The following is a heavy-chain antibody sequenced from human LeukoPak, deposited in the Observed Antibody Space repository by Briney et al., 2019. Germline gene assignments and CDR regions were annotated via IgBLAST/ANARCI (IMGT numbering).Heavy chain of an antibody. CDR2: INPNSGDT. CDR1: GYTFSGRY. Sequence: GASVKVSCKASGYTFSGRYILWVRQAPGQGLEWMGRINPNSGDTNYAQKFQGRVTMTRDASISTTYMELSRLTSDDTAVYYCAIPNYYHGDWGQGALVTVSS. J-gene: IGHJ4*02. CDR3: AIPNYYHGD. V-gene: IGHV1-2*06. D-gene: IGHD3-22*01.